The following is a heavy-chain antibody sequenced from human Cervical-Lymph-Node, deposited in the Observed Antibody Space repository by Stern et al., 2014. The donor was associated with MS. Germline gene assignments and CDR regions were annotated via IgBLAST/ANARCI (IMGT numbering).Heavy chain of an antibody. J-gene: IGHJ4*02. CDR2: IFPADSDP. V-gene: IGHV5-51*04. CDR3: ARHHGHSPTPFDS. Sequence: EVQLVQSGSEVKTPGESLKISCKASRDSFTHSWIGWVRQMPGKGLEWMGIIFPADSDPKYSPSFEGQVTFSVDRPTSTAYLQWSSLKASDTAIYYCARHHGHSPTPFDSWGQGTRVTVSS. CDR1: RDSFTHSW. D-gene: IGHD5-24*01.